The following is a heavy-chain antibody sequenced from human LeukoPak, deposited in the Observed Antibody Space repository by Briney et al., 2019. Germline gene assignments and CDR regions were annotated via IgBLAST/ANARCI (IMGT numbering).Heavy chain of an antibody. Sequence: GGSLRLSCEASGFTFSTYWMHWVRQAPGKGLVWVSRITPDGTSTTYADSVKGRFTISRDNSKNTLYLQMNSLRAEDTAVYYCAKDWAVGAADAFDIWGQGTMVTVSS. CDR1: GFTFSTYW. J-gene: IGHJ3*02. CDR2: ITPDGTST. D-gene: IGHD1-26*01. V-gene: IGHV3-74*01. CDR3: AKDWAVGAADAFDI.